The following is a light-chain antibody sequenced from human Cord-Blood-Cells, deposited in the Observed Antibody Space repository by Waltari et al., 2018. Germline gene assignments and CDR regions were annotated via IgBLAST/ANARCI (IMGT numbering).Light chain of an antibody. CDR1: QSVSSN. J-gene: IGKJ1*01. CDR2: GAS. V-gene: IGKV3-15*01. CDR3: QQYNNWPLWT. Sequence: EIVMTQSPATLSVSPGERATLSCRASQSVSSNLAWYQQKPGQAPRLLIYGASTRATGIPARFSVSGSVTEFTLTISSLQSEDFAVYYCQQYNNWPLWTFGQGTKVEIK.